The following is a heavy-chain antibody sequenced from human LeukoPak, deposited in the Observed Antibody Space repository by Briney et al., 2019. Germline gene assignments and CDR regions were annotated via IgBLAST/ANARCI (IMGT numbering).Heavy chain of an antibody. Sequence: GASVKVSCKASGYTFTSYGISWVRQAPGQGLEWMGWISAYNGNTNYAQKLQGRVTMTTDISTSTAYMELRSLRSDDTAVYYCARGALGCSSTSCYTEDYWGQGTLVTVSS. D-gene: IGHD2-2*02. J-gene: IGHJ4*02. CDR3: ARGALGCSSTSCYTEDY. CDR2: ISAYNGNT. CDR1: GYTFTSYG. V-gene: IGHV1-18*01.